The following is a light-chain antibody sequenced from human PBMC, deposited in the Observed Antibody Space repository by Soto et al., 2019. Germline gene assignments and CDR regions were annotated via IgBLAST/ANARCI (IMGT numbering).Light chain of an antibody. CDR1: NSCIGRYNY. CDR2: EVS. CDR3: SSYAGNNNFV. Sequence: QSAVTQPASVSGSPGQSITISCAGTNSCIGRYNYVSWYQQHPGEAPKLLIYEVSNRPSGISHRFSGSKSGNTASLTISGLQAEDEGDYYCSSYAGNNNFVFGSGTKVTVL. V-gene: IGLV2-14*01. J-gene: IGLJ1*01.